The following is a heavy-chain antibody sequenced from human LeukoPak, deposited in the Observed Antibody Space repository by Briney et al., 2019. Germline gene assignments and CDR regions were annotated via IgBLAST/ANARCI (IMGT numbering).Heavy chain of an antibody. V-gene: IGHV4-59*12. CDR1: GGSISSYY. CDR2: IYYSGST. D-gene: IGHD3-10*01. CDR3: ARDLYQPMVRGVIISRRFDP. Sequence: SETLSLTCTVSGGSISSYYWSWIRQPPGKGLEWIGSIYYSGSTSYNPSLRSRVTISVDTSKNQFSLKLSSVTAADTAVYYCARDLYQPMVRGVIISRRFDPWGQGTLVTVSS. J-gene: IGHJ5*02.